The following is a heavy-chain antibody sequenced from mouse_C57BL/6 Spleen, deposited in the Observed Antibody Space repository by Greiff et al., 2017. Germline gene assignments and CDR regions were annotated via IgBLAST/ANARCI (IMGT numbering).Heavy chain of an antibody. CDR3: ARDRYYGSSYDAMDY. V-gene: IGHV5-16*01. J-gene: IGHJ4*01. Sequence: EVHLVESEGGLVQPGSSMKLSCTASGFTFSDYYMAWVRQVPEKGLEWVANINYDGSSTYYLDSLKSRFIISRDNAKNILYLQMSSLKSEDTATYYCARDRYYGSSYDAMDYWGQGTSVTVSS. CDR2: INYDGSST. D-gene: IGHD1-1*01. CDR1: GFTFSDYY.